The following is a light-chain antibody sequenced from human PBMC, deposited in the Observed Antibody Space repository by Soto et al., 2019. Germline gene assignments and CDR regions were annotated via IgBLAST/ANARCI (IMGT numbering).Light chain of an antibody. CDR3: CSYAGSSMFV. V-gene: IGLV2-23*02. J-gene: IGLJ2*01. CDR2: EVV. Sequence: QSVLTQPASVSGSPGQSITISCTGSSSDVGTYNLVSWYQHHPGKAPKLMISEVVKRPSGVSNRFSGSKSGNTASLTISGLQAEDEADYYCCSYAGSSMFVFGGGTTLTVL. CDR1: SSDVGTYNL.